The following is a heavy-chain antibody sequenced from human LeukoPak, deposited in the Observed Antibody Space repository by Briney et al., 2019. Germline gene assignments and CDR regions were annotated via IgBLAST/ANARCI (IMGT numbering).Heavy chain of an antibody. J-gene: IGHJ2*01. D-gene: IGHD3-22*01. CDR1: GGSISSGSYY. V-gene: IGHV4-61*02. CDR2: IYTSGST. CDR3: ATLYYYDSSGYRHDWYFDL. Sequence: PSETLSLTCTVSGGSISSGSYYWSWIRQPAGKGLEWIGRIYTSGSTNYNPSLKSRVTISVDTSKNQFSLKLSSVTAADTAVYYCATLYYYDSSGYRHDWYFDLWGRGTLVTVSS.